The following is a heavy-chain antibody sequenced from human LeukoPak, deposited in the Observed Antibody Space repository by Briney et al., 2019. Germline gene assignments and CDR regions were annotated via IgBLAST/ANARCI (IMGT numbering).Heavy chain of an antibody. J-gene: IGHJ4*02. CDR1: GSTFSSYG. CDR3: ARDLSGGYCIDY. CDR2: ISYDGSKK. V-gene: IGHV3-30*04. D-gene: IGHD1-26*01. Sequence: PGGSLRLSCAASGSTFSSYGMHWVRQAPGKGLEWVAVISYDGSKKYYADSVKGRFTISRDNSALYLQMNSLRPEDTALYYCARDLSGGYCIDYWGQGTLVTVSS.